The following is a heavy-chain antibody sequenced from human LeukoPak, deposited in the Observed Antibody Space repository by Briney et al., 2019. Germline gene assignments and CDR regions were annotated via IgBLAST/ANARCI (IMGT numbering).Heavy chain of an antibody. Sequence: PGGSLRLSCAASGFTFSSYAMSWVRQAPGKGLEWVSAISGSGGSTYYADSVNGRFTISRDNSKHTLYLQMNSLRAEDTAVYYCAKDHTLTGYYDSSGPDAFDIWGQGTMVTVSS. V-gene: IGHV3-23*01. J-gene: IGHJ3*02. D-gene: IGHD3-22*01. CDR2: ISGSGGST. CDR1: GFTFSSYA. CDR3: AKDHTLTGYYDSSGPDAFDI.